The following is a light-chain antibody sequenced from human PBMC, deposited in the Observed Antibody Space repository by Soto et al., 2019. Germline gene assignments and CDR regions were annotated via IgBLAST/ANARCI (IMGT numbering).Light chain of an antibody. J-gene: IGLJ1*01. V-gene: IGLV4-69*01. CDR1: SGHSSYA. CDR3: QTWGTGIHV. CDR2: LTSDGSH. Sequence: QPVLTQSPSASASLGASVKLTCTLSSGHSSYAIAWHQQQPEKGPRYLMKLTSDGSHRKGDGIPDRFSGSSSGAERYLTISRLQSQDEDHSYCQTWGTGIHVFGTGTKVTV.